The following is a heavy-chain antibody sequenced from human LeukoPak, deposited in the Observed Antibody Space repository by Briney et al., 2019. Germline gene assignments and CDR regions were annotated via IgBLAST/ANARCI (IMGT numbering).Heavy chain of an antibody. CDR1: GFTFSSYG. CDR2: IWYDGSNK. Sequence: GRSLRLSCAASGFTFSSYGMHWVRQAPGKGLEWVAVIWYDGSNKYYADSVKGRFTISRDNSKNTLYLQMNSLRAEDTAVYYCAEDEGPYDFWSGYYNPAEYFQHWGQGTLVTVSS. J-gene: IGHJ1*01. V-gene: IGHV3-33*06. D-gene: IGHD3-3*01. CDR3: AEDEGPYDFWSGYYNPAEYFQH.